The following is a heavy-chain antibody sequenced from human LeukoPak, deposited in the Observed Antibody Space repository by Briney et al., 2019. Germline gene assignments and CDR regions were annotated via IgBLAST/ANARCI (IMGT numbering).Heavy chain of an antibody. Sequence: GGSLRLSCVASGFTFTGHSMHWVRQAPGKGLEWVAVVAHDEKTIFYADSLKGRFTVSRDNSKNTVYLQMNSLRAEDTAVYYCAREGTMIQNRGAFDIWGQGTMVTVSS. CDR2: VAHDEKTI. J-gene: IGHJ3*02. CDR1: GFTFTGHS. D-gene: IGHD3-22*01. CDR3: AREGTMIQNRGAFDI. V-gene: IGHV3-30*04.